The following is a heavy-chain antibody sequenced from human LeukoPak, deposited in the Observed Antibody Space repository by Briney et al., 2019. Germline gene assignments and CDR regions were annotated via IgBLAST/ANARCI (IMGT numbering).Heavy chain of an antibody. CDR2: ISAYNGNT. J-gene: IGHJ4*02. Sequence: AASVKVSCKASGYTFTSYGISWVRQAPGQGLEWMGWISAYNGNTNYAQKLQGRVTMTTDTSTSTAYMELSSLRSDDTAVYYCARDTYYYDSSGYVDYWGQGTLVTVSS. CDR3: ARDTYYYDSSGYVDY. D-gene: IGHD3-22*01. CDR1: GYTFTSYG. V-gene: IGHV1-18*01.